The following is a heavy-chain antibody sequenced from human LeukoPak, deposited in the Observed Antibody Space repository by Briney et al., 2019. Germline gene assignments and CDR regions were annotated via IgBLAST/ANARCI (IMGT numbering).Heavy chain of an antibody. CDR1: GGSFSGYY. CDR3: ARGRGGSSWYYYYMDV. CDR2: INHSGST. J-gene: IGHJ6*03. D-gene: IGHD6-13*01. V-gene: IGHV4-34*01. Sequence: SETLSLTCAVYGGSFSGYYWSWIRQPPGKGLEWIGEINHSGSTNYNPSLKSRATISVDTSKNQFSLKLSSVTAADTAVYYCARGRGGSSWYYYYMDVWGKGTTVTVSS.